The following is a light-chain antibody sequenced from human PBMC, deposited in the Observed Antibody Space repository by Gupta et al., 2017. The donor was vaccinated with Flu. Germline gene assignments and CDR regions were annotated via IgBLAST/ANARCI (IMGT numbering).Light chain of an antibody. CDR1: QHINNW. J-gene: IGKJ3*01. V-gene: IGKV1-12*01. CDR2: DAF. CDR3: QQAHTFPFT. Sequence: DIQMTQSPSSVSASVGDRVTITCRVSQHINNWLAWYQQKPGKAPELLVYDAFSLQRGVPSRFSGSGSGTDFTLTISRLQPEDFALYFCQQAHTFPFTFGPGTRV.